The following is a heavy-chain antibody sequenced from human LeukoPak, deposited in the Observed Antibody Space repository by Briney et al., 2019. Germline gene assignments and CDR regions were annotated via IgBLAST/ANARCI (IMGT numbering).Heavy chain of an antibody. CDR2: ISGSGGST. J-gene: IGHJ4*02. Sequence: PWGTLRLSCAASGFTFSSYGMSWVRQAPGKGLEWVSAISGSGGSTYYADSVKGRFTISRDNAKNSLYLQMSSLRAEDTAVYYCARDGGSSWYFDYWGQGTLVTVSS. CDR1: GFTFSSYG. D-gene: IGHD6-13*01. CDR3: ARDGGSSWYFDY. V-gene: IGHV3-23*01.